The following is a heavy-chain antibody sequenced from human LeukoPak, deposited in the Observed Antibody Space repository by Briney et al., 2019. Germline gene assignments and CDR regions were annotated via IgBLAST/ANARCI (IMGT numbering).Heavy chain of an antibody. Sequence: PGGSLRLSCAASGFTFSSYAMSWVRQAPGKGLEWVSAISGRGGTTYYPPSVKGRFTISRHNSKNTLYLQMNSLRAEDTAVYYCARAHIVANAFDIWGQGTMVTVSS. CDR1: GFTFSSYA. D-gene: IGHD2-15*01. V-gene: IGHV3-23*01. J-gene: IGHJ3*02. CDR3: ARAHIVANAFDI. CDR2: ISGRGGTT.